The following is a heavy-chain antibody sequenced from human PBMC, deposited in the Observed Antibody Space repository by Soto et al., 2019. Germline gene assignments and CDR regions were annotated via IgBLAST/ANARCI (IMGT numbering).Heavy chain of an antibody. CDR2: FIPIFVSA. CDR3: ARDVSSDTTGFRGYDL. Sequence: SVKVSCKASGGTVSSYAITWVRQAPGKGLEWMGVFIPIFVSAHYAPKFQGRITITADESTSTAYMELSGLTSEDTAIYYCARDVSSDTTGFRGYDLWDQGTKVTLSA. CDR1: GGTVSSYA. D-gene: IGHD3-10*01. J-gene: IGHJ4*02. V-gene: IGHV1-69*13.